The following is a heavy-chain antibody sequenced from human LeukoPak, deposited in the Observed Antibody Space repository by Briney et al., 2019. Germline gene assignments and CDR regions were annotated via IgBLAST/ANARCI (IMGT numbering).Heavy chain of an antibody. J-gene: IGHJ6*02. Sequence: SETLSLTCTVSGGSLSTYYWTWIRQPPGKGLEWIGYIYYSGSTNYNPSLKSRVTISVDTSKNQFSLKLNSVIAADTAVYYCARMQGSRWYYTMDVWGQGTTVTVSS. CDR1: GGSLSTYY. V-gene: IGHV4-59*01. CDR2: IYYSGST. D-gene: IGHD2-15*01. CDR3: ARMQGSRWYYTMDV.